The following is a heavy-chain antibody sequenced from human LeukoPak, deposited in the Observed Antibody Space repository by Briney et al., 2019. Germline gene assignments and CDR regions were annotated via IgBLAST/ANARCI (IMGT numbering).Heavy chain of an antibody. CDR2: ISYDGSNK. CDR3: AREKGSSWAFDY. D-gene: IGHD6-13*01. CDR1: GFIFSNYG. V-gene: IGHV3-30*19. J-gene: IGHJ4*02. Sequence: GGSLRLSCAASGFIFSNYGMHWVRQAPGKGLEWVAVISYDGSNKYYADSVKGRFTISRDNSKNTLYLQMNSLRAEDTAVYYCAREKGSSWAFDYWGQGTLVTVSS.